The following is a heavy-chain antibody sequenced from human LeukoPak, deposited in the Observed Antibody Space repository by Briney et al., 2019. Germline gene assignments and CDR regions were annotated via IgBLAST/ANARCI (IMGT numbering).Heavy chain of an antibody. CDR2: ISYDGSNK. CDR1: GFTFSSYA. Sequence: GGSLRLSCAASGFTFSSYAMHWVRQAPGKGLEWVAVISYDGSNKYYADSVEGRFTISRDNSKNTLYLQMNSLRAEDTAVYYRARDRDSGYYFGVVDYWGQGTLVTVSS. CDR3: ARDRDSGYYFGVVDY. J-gene: IGHJ4*02. D-gene: IGHD3-22*01. V-gene: IGHV3-30*04.